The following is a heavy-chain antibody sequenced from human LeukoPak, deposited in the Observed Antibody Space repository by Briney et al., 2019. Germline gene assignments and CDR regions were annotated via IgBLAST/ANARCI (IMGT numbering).Heavy chain of an antibody. J-gene: IGHJ3*02. D-gene: IGHD3-9*01. CDR2: INPSGGST. V-gene: IGHV1-46*01. CDR1: GYTFTSYY. CDR3: ARDSRYFDWLILERGWAFDI. Sequence: GASVKVSCKASGYTFTSYYMHWVRQAPGQGLEWMGIINPSGGSTSYAQKFQGRVTMTRDTSTSTVYMELSSLRSEDTAVYYCARDSRYFDWLILERGWAFDIWGQGTMVTVSS.